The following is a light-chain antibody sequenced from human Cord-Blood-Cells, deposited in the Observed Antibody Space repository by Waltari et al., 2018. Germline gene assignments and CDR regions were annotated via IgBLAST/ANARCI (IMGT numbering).Light chain of an antibody. CDR2: GAS. J-gene: IGKJ1*01. Sequence: EIVMTQSPATLSVYPGERATLSCRASKSVSSNLAWYQQKPGQAPRLLIYGASTRATGIPARFSGSGSGTEFTLTISSLQSEDFAVYYCQQYNNWPGTFGQGTKVEIK. CDR3: QQYNNWPGT. CDR1: KSVSSN. V-gene: IGKV3-15*01.